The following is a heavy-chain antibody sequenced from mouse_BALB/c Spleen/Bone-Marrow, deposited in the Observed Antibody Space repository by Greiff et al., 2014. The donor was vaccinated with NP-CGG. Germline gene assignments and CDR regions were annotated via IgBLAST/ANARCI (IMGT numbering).Heavy chain of an antibody. Sequence: QVQLQQSGADLAKPGASVKMSCKASGYTFTSYWMHWVKQRPGQGLEWIGYINPSTGYTEYNQKFKDKATLTADKSSSTAYMQLSSLTSEDSAVYYCARSGGGYDGFAYWGQGTLVTVSA. CDR3: ARSGGGYDGFAY. J-gene: IGHJ3*01. V-gene: IGHV1-7*01. CDR2: INPSTGYT. D-gene: IGHD2-2*01. CDR1: GYTFTSYW.